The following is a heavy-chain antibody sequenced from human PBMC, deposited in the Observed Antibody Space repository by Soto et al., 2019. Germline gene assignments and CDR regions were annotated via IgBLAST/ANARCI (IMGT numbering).Heavy chain of an antibody. CDR2: IYPGDSDT. CDR3: AGQEGATGLFYYGMDV. V-gene: IGHV5-51*01. CDR1: GYNFTNYW. J-gene: IGHJ6*02. D-gene: IGHD1-26*01. Sequence: GESLKISCKGPGYNFTNYWIGWVRQMPGKGLEWMGIIYPGDSDTRYSPSFQGQVTISADKSISAAYLQWSSLKASDTAMYYCAGQEGATGLFYYGMDVWGQGTTVTVSS.